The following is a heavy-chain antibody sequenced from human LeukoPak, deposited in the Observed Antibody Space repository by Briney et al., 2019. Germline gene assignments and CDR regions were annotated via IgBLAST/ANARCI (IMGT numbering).Heavy chain of an antibody. CDR3: ARDLGKDKAFDY. D-gene: IGHD7-27*01. J-gene: IGHJ4*02. Sequence: ASVKVSCKASGYSFTIYGISWVRQAPGQGLEWMGWINPNSGGTNYAQKFQGRVTMTRDTSISTAYMELSRLRSDDTAVYYCARDLGKDKAFDYWGQGTLVTVSS. V-gene: IGHV1-2*02. CDR2: INPNSGGT. CDR1: GYSFTIYG.